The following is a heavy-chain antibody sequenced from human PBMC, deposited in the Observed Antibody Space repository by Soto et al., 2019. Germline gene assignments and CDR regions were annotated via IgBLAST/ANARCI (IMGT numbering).Heavy chain of an antibody. CDR1: NGSISSRRSY. D-gene: IGHD2-15*01. J-gene: IGHJ4*02. CDR3: GCQDSGAKGYYFEN. Sequence: QLQLQESGSGLVKPSETLSLTCIVSNGSISSRRSYGGWIRQTPGKGLDWIGSIYYIGNTYYNPSLTSRVTISIDTSKNQFSLKMNSVTAADTAVYFCGCQDSGAKGYYFENWGQGALVTVSS. V-gene: IGHV4-39*01. CDR2: IYYIGNT.